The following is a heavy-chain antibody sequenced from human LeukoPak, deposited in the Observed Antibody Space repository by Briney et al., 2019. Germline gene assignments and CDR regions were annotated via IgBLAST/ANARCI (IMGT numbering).Heavy chain of an antibody. D-gene: IGHD5-24*01. CDR1: GFTFSSYS. V-gene: IGHV3-48*01. CDR3: AKDRGMATIYYFDY. CDR2: ISSSSSTI. J-gene: IGHJ4*02. Sequence: GGSLRLSCAASGFTFSSYSMNWVRQAPGKGLEWVSYISSSSSTIYYADSVKGRFTISRDNAKNSLYLQMNSLRAEDTAVYYCAKDRGMATIYYFDYWGQGTLVTVSS.